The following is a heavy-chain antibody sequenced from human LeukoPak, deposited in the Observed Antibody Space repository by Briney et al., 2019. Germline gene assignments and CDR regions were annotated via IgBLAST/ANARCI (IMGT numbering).Heavy chain of an antibody. V-gene: IGHV4-59*01. D-gene: IGHD2-2*01. CDR3: ARVIGYCSSTSCYV. CDR1: GGSISIYY. J-gene: IGHJ6*02. CDR2: TYNSGST. Sequence: SETLSLTCTVSGGSISIYYWSWIRQPPGKGLEWLGYTYNSGSTLYNPSLKSRVTISVDTSRNEFSLRLTSVTAADTAVYYCARVIGYCSSTSCYVWGQGTTVTVSS.